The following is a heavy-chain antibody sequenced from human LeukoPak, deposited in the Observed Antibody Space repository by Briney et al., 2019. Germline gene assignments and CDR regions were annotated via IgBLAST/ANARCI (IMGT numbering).Heavy chain of an antibody. CDR2: ITGNSGDM. Sequence: PGGSLRLSCAASGFNFQSYSMHWVRQTPGKGLEWVSGITGNSGDMDYADSVKGRFTVSRDNAKNSLYLQMNSLRAEDTAVYYCARIYSSSWNWFDPWGQGTLVTVSS. CDR3: ARIYSSSWNWFDP. D-gene: IGHD6-13*01. V-gene: IGHV3-9*01. CDR1: GFNFQSYS. J-gene: IGHJ5*02.